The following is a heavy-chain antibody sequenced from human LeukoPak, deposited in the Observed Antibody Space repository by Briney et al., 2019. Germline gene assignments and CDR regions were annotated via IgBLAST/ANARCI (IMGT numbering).Heavy chain of an antibody. Sequence: SETLSLTCIVSGDSISGKYWSWVRRPAGKGLEWLGRIYSSGTTDYSPSLMSRVTMSLDTSKNHISLRLRSVTAADTAVYYCARLDILVPRAVEWFDPWGQGTVVTVSS. CDR3: ARLDILVPRAVEWFDP. CDR1: GDSISGKY. V-gene: IGHV4-4*07. CDR2: IYSSGTT. J-gene: IGHJ5*01. D-gene: IGHD2-2*01.